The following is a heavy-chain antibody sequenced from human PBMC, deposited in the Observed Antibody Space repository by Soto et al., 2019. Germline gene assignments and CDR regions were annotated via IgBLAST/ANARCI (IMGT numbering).Heavy chain of an antibody. CDR2: INPNSGGT. J-gene: IGHJ4*02. CDR3: ARHLPRADSTIVVVTGLDY. CDR1: GYTFTGYY. Sequence: ASVKVSCKASGYTFTGYYMHWVRQAPGQGLEWMGWINPNSGGTNYAQKFQGRVTMTRDTSISTAYMELSRLRSDDTAVYYCARHLPRADSTIVVVTGLDYWGQGTLVTVSS. V-gene: IGHV1-2*02. D-gene: IGHD3-22*01.